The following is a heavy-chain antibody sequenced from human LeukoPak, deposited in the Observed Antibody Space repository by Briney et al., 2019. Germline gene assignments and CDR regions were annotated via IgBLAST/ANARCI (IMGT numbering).Heavy chain of an antibody. J-gene: IGHJ4*02. Sequence: ASVKVSCKASGYTFTGYYMHWVRQAPGQGLEWMGWINPNSGGTNYAQKFQGRVTMTRDTSISTAYMELSRLRSDDTAVYYCARDRTSGWYYFDYWGQGTLATVSS. V-gene: IGHV1-2*02. CDR1: GYTFTGYY. D-gene: IGHD6-19*01. CDR3: ARDRTSGWYYFDY. CDR2: INPNSGGT.